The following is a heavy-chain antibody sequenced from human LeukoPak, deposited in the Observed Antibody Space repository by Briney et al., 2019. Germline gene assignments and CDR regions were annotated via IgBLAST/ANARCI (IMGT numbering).Heavy chain of an antibody. CDR1: GFTFSSYD. Sequence: GGSLRLSCAASGFTFSSYDMHWVRQATGKGLEWASAIGTAGDTYYPGSVKGRFTISRENAKNSLYLQMNSLRAEDTAVYYCARAGPWGSDFDYWGQGTLVTVSS. D-gene: IGHD7-27*01. J-gene: IGHJ4*02. V-gene: IGHV3-13*01. CDR3: ARAGPWGSDFDY. CDR2: IGTAGDT.